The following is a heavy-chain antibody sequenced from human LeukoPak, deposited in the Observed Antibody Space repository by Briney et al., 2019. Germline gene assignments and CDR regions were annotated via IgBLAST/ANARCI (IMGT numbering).Heavy chain of an antibody. Sequence: GGSLRLSCAASGFTFSSYEMNWVRQAPGTGLEWVSYISSSGSSIYYADSVKGRFTISRDNAKNSLYLQMNSLRAEDTAVYYCARGGYCSSTSCYPNYYYGMDVWGKGPRSPSPQ. CDR3: ARGGYCSSTSCYPNYYYGMDV. J-gene: IGHJ6*01. V-gene: IGHV3-48*03. CDR1: GFTFSSYE. D-gene: IGHD2-2*01. CDR2: ISSSGSSI.